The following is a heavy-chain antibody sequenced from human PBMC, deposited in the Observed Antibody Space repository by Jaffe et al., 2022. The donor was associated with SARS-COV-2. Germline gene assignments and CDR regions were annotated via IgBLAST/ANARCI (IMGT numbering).Heavy chain of an antibody. V-gene: IGHV5-51*01. D-gene: IGHD6-19*01. CDR3: ASSSIAVAGTYYYYGMDV. CDR1: GYSFTSYW. J-gene: IGHJ6*02. Sequence: EVQLVQSGAEVKKPGESLKISCKGSGYSFTSYWIGWVRQMPGKGLEWMGIIYPGDSDTRYSPSFQGQVTISADKSISTAYLQWSSLKASDTAMYYCASSSIAVAGTYYYYGMDVWGQGTTVTVSS. CDR2: IYPGDSDT.